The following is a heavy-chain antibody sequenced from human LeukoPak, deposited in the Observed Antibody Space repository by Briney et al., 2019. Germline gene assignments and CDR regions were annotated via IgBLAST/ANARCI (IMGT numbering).Heavy chain of an antibody. CDR2: ISGSGGST. CDR1: GFTFSSYA. Sequence: PRGSLRLSCAASGFTFSSYAMSWVRQAPGKGLEWVSAISGSGGSTYYADSVKGRFTISRDNSKNTLYLQMNSLRAEDTAVYYCAKDLDRTPMVVLGGWGQGTLVTASS. CDR3: AKDLDRTPMVVLGG. J-gene: IGHJ4*02. V-gene: IGHV3-23*01. D-gene: IGHD3-10*01.